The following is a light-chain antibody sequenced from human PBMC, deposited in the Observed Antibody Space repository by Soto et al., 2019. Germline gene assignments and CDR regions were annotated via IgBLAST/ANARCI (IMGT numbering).Light chain of an antibody. Sequence: EVVMTHSPATLSVSPGERATLSCRASQSVSSNLAWYQQKPGQAPRLLIYGASTRATGIPARFSGSGSGTAVTITIISLQSEDFAVYYCQKYNNLPLTFGGGTKVEIK. CDR2: GAS. J-gene: IGKJ4*01. V-gene: IGKV3D-15*01. CDR3: QKYNNLPLT. CDR1: QSVSSN.